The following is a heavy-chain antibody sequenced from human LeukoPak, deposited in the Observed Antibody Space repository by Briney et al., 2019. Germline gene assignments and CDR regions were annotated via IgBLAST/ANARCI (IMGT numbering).Heavy chain of an antibody. J-gene: IGHJ3*02. D-gene: IGHD3-16*02. CDR1: GDSVSSNSAT. CDR2: TYYRSKWYN. V-gene: IGHV6-1*01. Sequence: SQTLSLTCAISGDSVSSNSATWNWIRQSPSRGLEWLGRTYYRSKWYNDYAVSVKSRVTFNPDTSKNQFSLQLNSVTPEDTAVYYCARDFIVVDAFDIWGQGTMVTVSS. CDR3: ARDFIVVDAFDI.